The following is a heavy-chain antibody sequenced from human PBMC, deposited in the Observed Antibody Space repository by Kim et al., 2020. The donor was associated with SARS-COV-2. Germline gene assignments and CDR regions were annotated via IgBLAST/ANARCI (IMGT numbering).Heavy chain of an antibody. Sequence: ASVKVSCKASGYTFTSYGISWVRQAPGQGLEWMGWISAYNGNTNYAQKLQGRVTMTTDTSTSTAYMELRSLRSDDTAVYYCAREGICSGGSCYRTTYGMDVWGQGTTVTVSS. CDR1: GYTFTSYG. CDR2: ISAYNGNT. V-gene: IGHV1-18*01. CDR3: AREGICSGGSCYRTTYGMDV. D-gene: IGHD2-15*01. J-gene: IGHJ6*02.